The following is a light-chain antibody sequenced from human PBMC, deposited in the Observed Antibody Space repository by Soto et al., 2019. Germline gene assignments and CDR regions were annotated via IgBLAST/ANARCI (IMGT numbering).Light chain of an antibody. J-gene: IGLJ1*01. CDR1: SSDVGGYNY. CDR2: EVS. CDR3: SSYAGSNKSV. Sequence: QAALPQPPSASRSPGLSVTISCTGSSSDVGGYNYVSWYKQHPGKAPKLMIYEVSKRPSGVPDRFSGSKSGNTASLTVSGLQPADEADYYCSSYAGSNKSVFGTGTKVTVL. V-gene: IGLV2-8*01.